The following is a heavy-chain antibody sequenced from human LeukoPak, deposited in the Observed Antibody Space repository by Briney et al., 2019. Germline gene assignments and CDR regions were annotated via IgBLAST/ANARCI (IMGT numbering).Heavy chain of an antibody. V-gene: IGHV3-48*04. CDR1: GFTFSSYS. Sequence: GGSLRLSCAASGFTFSSYSMNWVRQAPGKGLEWVSYISSSSSTIYYVDSVKGRFTISRDNAKNSLYLQMNSLRAEDTAVYYCAKDLYCSSTSCYRAWVKLFDYWGQGTLVTVSS. CDR3: AKDLYCSSTSCYRAWVKLFDY. D-gene: IGHD2-2*02. CDR2: ISSSSSTI. J-gene: IGHJ4*02.